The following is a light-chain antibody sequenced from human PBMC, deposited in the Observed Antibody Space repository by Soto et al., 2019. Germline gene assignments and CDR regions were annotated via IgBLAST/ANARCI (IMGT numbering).Light chain of an antibody. J-gene: IGLJ3*02. CDR1: SGHSSYA. CDR3: QTWGTGIWV. V-gene: IGLV4-69*01. CDR2: LNSDGSH. Sequence: QAVLTQSPSASASLGASVKLTCTLTSGHSSYAIAWHRQQPEKGPRYLMRLNSDGSHSKGDGIPDRFSGSSSGAERYLTISNLQSEDEADYYCQTWGTGIWVFGGGTKLTVL.